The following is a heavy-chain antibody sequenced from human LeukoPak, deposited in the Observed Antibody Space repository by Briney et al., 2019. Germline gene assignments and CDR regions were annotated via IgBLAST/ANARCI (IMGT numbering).Heavy chain of an antibody. CDR1: GFTFSSYA. J-gene: IGHJ4*02. CDR2: ISNIGGST. V-gene: IGHV3-23*01. CDR3: ARGRLRGDFDY. D-gene: IGHD2-21*01. Sequence: EGSLRLSCAASGFTFSSYAMSWVRQAPGRGLEWVSAISNIGGSTYYADYVKGRFTISRDNSKNTLSLQMNSLRAEDTAVYYCARGRLRGDFDYWGQGTLVTVSS.